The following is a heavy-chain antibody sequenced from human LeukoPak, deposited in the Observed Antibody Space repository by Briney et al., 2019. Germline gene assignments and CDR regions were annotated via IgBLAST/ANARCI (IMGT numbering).Heavy chain of an antibody. Sequence: PSETLSLTCTVSGGSISSYYWSWIRQPPGKGLEWIGYIYYSGSTNYNPSLKSRVTISVDTSKNQFSLKLSSVTAADTAVYYCASSTAASGPGGYWGQGTLVTVSS. CDR3: ASSTAASGPGGY. CDR2: IYYSGST. CDR1: GGSISSYY. J-gene: IGHJ4*02. D-gene: IGHD6-13*01. V-gene: IGHV4-59*01.